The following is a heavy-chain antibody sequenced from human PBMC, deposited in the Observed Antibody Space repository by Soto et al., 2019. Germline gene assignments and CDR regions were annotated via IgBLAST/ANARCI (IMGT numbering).Heavy chain of an antibody. CDR1: GFSLSTSGVG. J-gene: IGHJ4*02. D-gene: IGHD7-27*01. V-gene: IGHV2-5*02. CDR3: AHSLIPNWGSRGAFDY. CDR2: IYWDDDK. Sequence: QIPLKESGPTLVKPTQTLTLTCTFSGFSLSTSGVGVGWIRQPPGKALEWLALIYWDDDKRYSPSLKSRLTITKDNTKNQVVLTMTNMDPVATATYYCAHSLIPNWGSRGAFDYWGQGTLVTVSS.